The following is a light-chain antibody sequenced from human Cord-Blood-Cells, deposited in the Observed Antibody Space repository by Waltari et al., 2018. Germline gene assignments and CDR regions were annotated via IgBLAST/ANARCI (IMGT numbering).Light chain of an antibody. J-gene: IGLJ3*02. CDR1: SSAVGRYNL. CDR3: CSYAGSSTWV. V-gene: IGLV2-23*01. Sequence: QSALTQPASVSGSPGQSITISCTGTSSAVGRYNLVPWYQQHPGKAPNLMIYEGSKRPSGVSNRFSGSKSGNTASLTISGLQAEDEADYYCCSYAGSSTWVFGGGTKLTVL. CDR2: EGS.